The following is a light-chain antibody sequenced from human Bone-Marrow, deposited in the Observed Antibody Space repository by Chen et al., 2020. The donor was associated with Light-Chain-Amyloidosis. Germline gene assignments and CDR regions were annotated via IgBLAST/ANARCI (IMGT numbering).Light chain of an antibody. CDR1: NSNIGGNY. CDR3: GSWDDGLSGPV. J-gene: IGLJ3*02. V-gene: IGLV1-47*01. Sequence: HSALTQSPSASGTPGPRLTLSRSGDNSNIGGNYVYWYHQVPGTAPKLLIYRNTLRPSGVPDRFSGAKSGASASLAISGLRSEDEADYYCGSWDDGLSGPVFGGGTRLTVL. CDR2: RNT.